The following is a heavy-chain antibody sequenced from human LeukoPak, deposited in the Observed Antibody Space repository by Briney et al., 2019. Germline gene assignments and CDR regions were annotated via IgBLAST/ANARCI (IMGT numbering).Heavy chain of an antibody. J-gene: IGHJ6*02. Sequence: GGSLRLSCVTSGFTFSAYSMNWVRQAPGRGLEWVSSISGTSNYIFYADSVKGRFTISRDNAKNSLYLQMNSLRAEDTAVYYCARDEMATSYPYYYYGMDVWGQGTTVTVSS. V-gene: IGHV3-21*01. CDR1: GFTFSAYS. D-gene: IGHD5-24*01. CDR3: ARDEMATSYPYYYYGMDV. CDR2: ISGTSNYI.